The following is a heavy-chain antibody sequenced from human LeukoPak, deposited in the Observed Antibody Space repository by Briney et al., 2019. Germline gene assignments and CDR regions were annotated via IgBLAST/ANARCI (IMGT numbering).Heavy chain of an antibody. CDR1: GGTFISYA. CDR2: IIPIFGTA. Sequence: SVKVSCKASGGTFISYAISWVRQAPGQGLEWMGGIIPIFGTANYAQKFQGRVTITADESTSTAYMELSSLRSEDTAVYYCAREDRGYSYGPLDYWGQGTLVTVSS. CDR3: AREDRGYSYGPLDY. D-gene: IGHD5-18*01. J-gene: IGHJ4*02. V-gene: IGHV1-69*13.